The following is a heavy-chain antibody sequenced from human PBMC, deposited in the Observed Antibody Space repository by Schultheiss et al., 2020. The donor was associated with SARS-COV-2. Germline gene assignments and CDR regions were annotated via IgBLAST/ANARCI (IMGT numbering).Heavy chain of an antibody. CDR2: IHSSNSPI. Sequence: GESLKISCAASGFTFSIYSMNWVRQAPGKGLELISYIHSSNSPIYYADSVKGRFTISRDNAKNTLYLQMNSLRAEDTAVYYCASDSRYCSNTTCPYVFYYGMDVWGQGTTVTVSS. V-gene: IGHV3-48*04. CDR3: ASDSRYCSNTTCPYVFYYGMDV. CDR1: GFTFSIYS. J-gene: IGHJ6*02. D-gene: IGHD2-2*01.